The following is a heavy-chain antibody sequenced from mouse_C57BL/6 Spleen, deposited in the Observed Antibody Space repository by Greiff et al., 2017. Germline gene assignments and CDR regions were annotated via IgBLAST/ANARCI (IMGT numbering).Heavy chain of an antibody. J-gene: IGHJ4*01. Sequence: QVQLQQSGAELARPGASVKLSCKASGYTFTSYGISWVKQRTGQGLEWIGEIYPRSGHTYYNEKFKGKATLTADKSSSTAYMELRSLTSEDSAVYFCARTPYDYPYAMDYWGQGTSVTVSS. CDR2: IYPRSGHT. CDR3: ARTPYDYPYAMDY. V-gene: IGHV1-81*01. CDR1: GYTFTSYG. D-gene: IGHD2-4*01.